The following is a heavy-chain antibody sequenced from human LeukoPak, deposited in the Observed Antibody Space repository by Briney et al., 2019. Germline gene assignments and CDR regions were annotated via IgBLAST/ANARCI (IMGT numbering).Heavy chain of an antibody. CDR2: IWYDGKTK. V-gene: IGHV3-33*01. J-gene: IGHJ4*02. CDR1: GFIFSNYG. Sequence: GESLRLSCEASGFIFSNYGMHWVRQAPGKGLEWVALIWYDGKTKFHADSVKGRFTIFRDNSGNTLFLQMSSLRVEDTAIYYCAREWGRIAVAGGPGYWGQGALVTVSS. CDR3: AREWGRIAVAGGPGY. D-gene: IGHD6-19*01.